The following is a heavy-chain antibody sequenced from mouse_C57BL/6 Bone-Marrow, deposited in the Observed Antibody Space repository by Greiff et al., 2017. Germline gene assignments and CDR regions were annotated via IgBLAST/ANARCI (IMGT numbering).Heavy chain of an antibody. CDR1: GYTFTSYW. V-gene: IGHV1-64*01. J-gene: IGHJ1*03. Sequence: VKLQQPGAELVKPGASVKLSCKASGYTFTSYWMHWVKQRPGQGLEWIGMIHPNSGSTNYNEKFKSKATLTVDKSSSTAYMQLSSLTSEDSAVYYCARSGGYGNYVDWYLDGWGTGTTLTVSS. CDR3: ARSGGYGNYVDWYLDG. D-gene: IGHD2-10*02. CDR2: IHPNSGST.